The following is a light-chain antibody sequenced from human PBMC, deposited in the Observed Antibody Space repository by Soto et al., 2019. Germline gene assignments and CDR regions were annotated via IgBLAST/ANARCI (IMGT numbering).Light chain of an antibody. V-gene: IGLV1-40*01. CDR1: SSNIGAGYV. Sequence: QSVLTQPPSVSGAPGQRVTISCTGSSSNIGAGYVVHWYQQLPGTAPKLLMYGNNIRPSGVPDRFSDSKSGTSASLAITGLQAEDEAAYFCQSYDSSLRGLVFGGGTKLTVL. CDR3: QSYDSSLRGLV. J-gene: IGLJ2*01. CDR2: GNN.